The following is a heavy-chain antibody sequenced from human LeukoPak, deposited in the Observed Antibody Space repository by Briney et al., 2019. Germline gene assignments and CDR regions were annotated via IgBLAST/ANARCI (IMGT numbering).Heavy chain of an antibody. D-gene: IGHD3-22*01. CDR2: IYYSGST. CDR1: GGSISSYY. Sequence: SETLSLTCTVSGGSISSYYWSWIRQPPGKGLEGIGYIYYSGSTNYNPSLTSRVTISVDTSKNQFSLKLSSVTAADTAVYYCARVDYDSSGYYGDAFDIWGQGTMVTVSS. CDR3: ARVDYDSSGYYGDAFDI. J-gene: IGHJ3*02. V-gene: IGHV4-59*01.